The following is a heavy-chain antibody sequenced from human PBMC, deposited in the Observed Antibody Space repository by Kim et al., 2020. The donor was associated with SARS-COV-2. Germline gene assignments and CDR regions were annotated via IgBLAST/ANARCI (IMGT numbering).Heavy chain of an antibody. Sequence: GGSLRLSCTVSGFTLTSYSMNWVRQAPGKGLEWVSSISSSSDFIIYADSVKGRFTISRDNAKNSLYLQMNSLRAEDTAVYYCARGMAYRLGGIDYWGQGTLVSVPS. CDR3: ARGMAYRLGGIDY. CDR2: ISSSSDFI. CDR1: GFTLTSYS. V-gene: IGHV3-21*01. J-gene: IGHJ4*02. D-gene: IGHD7-27*01.